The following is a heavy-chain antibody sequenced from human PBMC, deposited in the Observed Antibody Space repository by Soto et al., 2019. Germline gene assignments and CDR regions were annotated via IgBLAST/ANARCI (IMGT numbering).Heavy chain of an antibody. V-gene: IGHV1-18*01. Sequence: QVQLVQSGAEVKKPGASVKVSCKASGYTFNTYSISWVRQAPGQRLEWMGWISGYNGDTHYAQKFQGRVTMTTDTATSTACMELRSLRSDDTAMYYCARENVLSYVDTAMVDYFAYWGQGTMVTVSS. CDR2: ISGYNGDT. CDR1: GYTFNTYS. J-gene: IGHJ4*02. CDR3: ARENVLSYVDTAMVDYFAY. D-gene: IGHD5-18*01.